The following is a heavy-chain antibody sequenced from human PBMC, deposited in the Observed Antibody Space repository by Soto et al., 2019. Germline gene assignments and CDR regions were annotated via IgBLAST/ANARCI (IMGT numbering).Heavy chain of an antibody. J-gene: IGHJ3*02. Sequence: PSDTLSLTCVVSGGSFTDYYWTWIRQSPEKGLEWIGEINHSGLTNYRPSLKSRVTISVDTSKNQVSLNLTSVTAARTAVYYCGRPRLFFD. CDR2: INHSGLT. V-gene: IGHV4-34*01. CDR1: GGSFTDYY. CDR3: GRPRLFFD.